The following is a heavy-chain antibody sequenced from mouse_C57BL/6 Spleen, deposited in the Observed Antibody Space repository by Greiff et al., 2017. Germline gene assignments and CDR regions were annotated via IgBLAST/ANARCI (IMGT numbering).Heavy chain of an antibody. CDR2: INPSNGGT. J-gene: IGHJ3*01. CDR1: GYTFTSYW. Sequence: VQLQQPGTELVKPGASVKLSCKASGYTFTSYWLHWVKQRPGQGLEWIGNINPSNGGTNYNEKFKSKATLTVDKSSSTASMQLSSLTSEDSAVYSCARDYYGSNPFAYWGQGTLVTVSA. D-gene: IGHD1-1*01. CDR3: ARDYYGSNPFAY. V-gene: IGHV1-53*01.